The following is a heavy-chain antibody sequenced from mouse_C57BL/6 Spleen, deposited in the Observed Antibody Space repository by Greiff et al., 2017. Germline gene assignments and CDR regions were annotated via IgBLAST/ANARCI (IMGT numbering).Heavy chain of an antibody. Sequence: QVHVKQPGAELVKPGASVKMSCKASGYTFTSYWITWVKQRPGQGLEWIGDIYPGSGSTNYNEKFKSKATLTVDTSSSTAYMQLSSLTSEDSAVYYGASDYGNYFYAMDYWGQGTSVTVSS. J-gene: IGHJ4*01. CDR2: IYPGSGST. CDR1: GYTFTSYW. V-gene: IGHV1-55*01. D-gene: IGHD2-1*01. CDR3: ASDYGNYFYAMDY.